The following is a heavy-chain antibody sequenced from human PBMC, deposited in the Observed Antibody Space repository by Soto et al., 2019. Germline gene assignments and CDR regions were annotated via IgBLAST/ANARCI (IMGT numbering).Heavy chain of an antibody. CDR3: ARDPPLSMIVVVGVDDF. V-gene: IGHV3-21*06. CDR1: GFTLTNEN. D-gene: IGHD3-22*01. Sequence: GGSLRLSCTVLGFTLTNENMNWVRQAPGKGLEWVSSISSRSTFINYADSVKGRFTISRDNEKGLVYLQMNSLRAEDTAVYYCARDPPLSMIVVVGVDDFWGQGTLVTVSS. CDR2: ISSRSTFI. J-gene: IGHJ4*02.